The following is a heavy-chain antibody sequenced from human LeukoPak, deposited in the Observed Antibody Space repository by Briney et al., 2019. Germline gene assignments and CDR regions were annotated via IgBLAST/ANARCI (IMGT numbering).Heavy chain of an antibody. V-gene: IGHV1-69*06. Sequence: SVKVSCKASGYTFTGYYMHWVRQAPGQGLEWMGGIIPIFGTANYAQKFQGRVTITADKSTSTAYMELSSLRSEDTAVYYCEQYYYDSSGYYSDYWGQGTLVTVSS. J-gene: IGHJ4*02. CDR1: GYTFTGYY. D-gene: IGHD3-22*01. CDR2: IIPIFGTA. CDR3: EQYYYDSSGYYSDY.